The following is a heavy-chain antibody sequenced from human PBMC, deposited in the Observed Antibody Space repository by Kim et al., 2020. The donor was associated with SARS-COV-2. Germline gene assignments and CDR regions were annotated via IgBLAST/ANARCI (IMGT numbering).Heavy chain of an antibody. Sequence: SVKVSCKASGGTFSSYAISWVRQAPGQGLEWMGGIIPIFGTANYAQKFQGRVTITADESTSTAYMELSSLRSEDTAVYYCARGGEGYDNWDYYGMDVWGQGTTVTVSS. V-gene: IGHV1-69*13. D-gene: IGHD5-12*01. CDR1: GGTFSSYA. J-gene: IGHJ6*02. CDR3: ARGGEGYDNWDYYGMDV. CDR2: IIPIFGTA.